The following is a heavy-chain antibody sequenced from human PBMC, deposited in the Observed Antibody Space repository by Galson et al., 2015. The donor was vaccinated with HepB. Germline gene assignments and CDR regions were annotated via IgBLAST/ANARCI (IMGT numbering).Heavy chain of an antibody. V-gene: IGHV3-23*01. J-gene: IGHJ4*02. CDR1: RFAFSNYA. CDR3: AKGDYALLQI. Sequence: SLRLSCAASRFAFSNYAMSWVRQAPGKWLEWVSAISGNAYYTYYADSVKGRFTISRDNSKNTLYLQMNSLRAEDTAVYYCAKGDYALLQIWGQGTLVTVSS. CDR2: ISGNAYYT. D-gene: IGHD4-17*01.